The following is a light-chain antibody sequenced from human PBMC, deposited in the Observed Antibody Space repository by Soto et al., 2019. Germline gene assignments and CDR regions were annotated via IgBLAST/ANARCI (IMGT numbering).Light chain of an antibody. J-gene: IGLJ1*01. CDR3: QSYDNTLSVYV. CDR1: SSNIGAHYD. Sequence: QSVLTQPPSVSGAPGQRVTISCTGSSSNIGAHYDVHWYQQLPGTAPKLLIYGNSNRPSGVPDRFSGSKSGTSASLAITGLQAEDEADYYCQSYDNTLSVYVFGPGTKVPVL. V-gene: IGLV1-40*01. CDR2: GNS.